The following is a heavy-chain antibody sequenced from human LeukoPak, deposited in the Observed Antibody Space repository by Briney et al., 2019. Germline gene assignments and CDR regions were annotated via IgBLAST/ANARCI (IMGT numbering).Heavy chain of an antibody. Sequence: GVLRLSCAASGFTFSSYSMNWVRQAPGKGLEWVSYISSSGSTIYYADSVKGRFTISRDNAKNSLYLQMNSLRAEDTAVYYCARDRSVGYYDSSGTPDYWGQGTLVTVSS. D-gene: IGHD3-22*01. CDR2: ISSSGSTI. V-gene: IGHV3-48*04. CDR1: GFTFSSYS. CDR3: ARDRSVGYYDSSGTPDY. J-gene: IGHJ4*02.